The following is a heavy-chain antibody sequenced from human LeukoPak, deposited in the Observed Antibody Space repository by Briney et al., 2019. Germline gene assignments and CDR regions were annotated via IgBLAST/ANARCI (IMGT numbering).Heavy chain of an antibody. CDR1: GFTFDDYG. Sequence: GGSLRLSCGASGFTFDDYGMSWVRHAPGKGLEWVSGINWNGGSTGYADSVKGRFTISRDNAKNSLYLQMNSLRAEDTALYYCARDFSYYYDSSGSFAYWGQGTLVTVSS. J-gene: IGHJ4*02. CDR3: ARDFSYYYDSSGSFAY. V-gene: IGHV3-20*04. CDR2: INWNGGST. D-gene: IGHD3-22*01.